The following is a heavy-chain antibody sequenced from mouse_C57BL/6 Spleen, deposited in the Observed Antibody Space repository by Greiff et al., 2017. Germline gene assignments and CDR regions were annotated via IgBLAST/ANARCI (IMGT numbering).Heavy chain of an antibody. D-gene: IGHD4-1*01. CDR2: IYPGSGNT. Sequence: VQLQQSGAELVRPGASVKLSCKASGYTFTDYYINWVKQRPGQGLEWIARIYPGSGNTYYNEKFKGKATLTAEKSSSTAYMQLSSLTSEDSAVYFCAREGGNWGMDYWGQGTSVTVSS. CDR1: GYTFTDYY. J-gene: IGHJ4*01. CDR3: AREGGNWGMDY. V-gene: IGHV1-76*01.